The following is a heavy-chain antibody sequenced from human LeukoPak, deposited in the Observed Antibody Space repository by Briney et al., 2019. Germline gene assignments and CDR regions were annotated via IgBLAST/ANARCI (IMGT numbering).Heavy chain of an antibody. CDR1: GFTFSSYW. CDR2: IKQDGSEK. D-gene: IGHD3-10*01. V-gene: IGHV3-7*01. J-gene: IGHJ4*02. Sequence: GGSLRLSCAASGFTFSSYWMSWVRQAPGKGLEWVANIKQDGSEKYYVDSVKGRFTISRDNAKNSLYLQMNSLRTEDTAVYYCARTTLNYGSGSYYLDYWGQGTLVTVSS. CDR3: ARTTLNYGSGSYYLDY.